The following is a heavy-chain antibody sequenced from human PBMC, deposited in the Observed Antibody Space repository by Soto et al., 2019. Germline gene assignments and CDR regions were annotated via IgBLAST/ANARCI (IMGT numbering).Heavy chain of an antibody. Sequence: GGSLRLSCAASGFTVSSNYMSWVRQAPGKGLEWVAVISYDGSNKYYADSVKGRFTISRDNSKNTLYLQMNSLRAEDTAVYYCATGPGYSGYDRYYWGQGTLVTVSS. J-gene: IGHJ4*02. D-gene: IGHD5-12*01. CDR3: ATGPGYSGYDRYY. CDR1: GFTVSSNY. CDR2: ISYDGSNK. V-gene: IGHV3-30*03.